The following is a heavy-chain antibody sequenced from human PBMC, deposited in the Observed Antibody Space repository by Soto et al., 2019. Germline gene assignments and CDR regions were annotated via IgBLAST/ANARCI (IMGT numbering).Heavy chain of an antibody. CDR2: ISGSGTTA. CDR3: AKTTDGWFSAFEI. CDR1: GFVFSSYA. Sequence: EVQLLESGGGLVQPGGSLRLSCAASGFVFSSYAMSWVCQAPGKGLEWVSAISGSGTTAYYADSVKGQFIFSRDNPKNTMYLQMNSLRAEDTAVYFCAKTTDGWFSAFEIWGQGTVVTVSS. V-gene: IGHV3-23*01. J-gene: IGHJ3*02. D-gene: IGHD6-19*01.